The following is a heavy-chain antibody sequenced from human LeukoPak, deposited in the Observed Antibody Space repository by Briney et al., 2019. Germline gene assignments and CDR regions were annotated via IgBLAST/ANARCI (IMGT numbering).Heavy chain of an antibody. CDR1: GGPISSSSYC. CDR2: IYYSGST. V-gene: IGHV4-39*07. D-gene: IGHD6-19*01. Sequence: SETLSLTCTVSGGPISSSSYCWGWIRQPPGKGLEWIGSIYYSGSTYYNPSLKSRVTISVDTSKNQFSLKLSSVTAADTAVYYCARDALYSSGWLDYWGQGTLVTVSS. J-gene: IGHJ4*02. CDR3: ARDALYSSGWLDY.